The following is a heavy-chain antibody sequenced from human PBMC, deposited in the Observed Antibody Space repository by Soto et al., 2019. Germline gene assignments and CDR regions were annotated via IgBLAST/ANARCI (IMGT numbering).Heavy chain of an antibody. Sequence: GGSLRLSCAASGFTFASYAMSWVRQAPGKGLEWVSTISGSGGSTYYADSVKGRFTISRDNSKNTLYLQMNSLRAEDTAVYYCAKELVGRVSGGGYWGQGTLVTVSS. D-gene: IGHD2-15*01. CDR1: GFTFASYA. CDR2: ISGSGGST. J-gene: IGHJ4*02. V-gene: IGHV3-23*01. CDR3: AKELVGRVSGGGY.